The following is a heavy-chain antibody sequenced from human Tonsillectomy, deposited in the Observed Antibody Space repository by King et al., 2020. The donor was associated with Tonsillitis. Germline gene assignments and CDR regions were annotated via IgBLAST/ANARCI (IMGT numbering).Heavy chain of an antibody. CDR1: GFSLDTSGVG. Sequence: TLKESGPTLVKPTQTLTLTCTFSGFSLDTSGVGVGWIRQPPGQALEWLALIYWDDDKRYSPSLKNRLSITKDTSKNQVVLTMTNMDPVDTATYYCAHRPTRLEGRWFDPWGQGTLVTVSS. D-gene: IGHD3-16*01. CDR3: AHRPTRLEGRWFDP. J-gene: IGHJ5*02. CDR2: IYWDDDK. V-gene: IGHV2-5*02.